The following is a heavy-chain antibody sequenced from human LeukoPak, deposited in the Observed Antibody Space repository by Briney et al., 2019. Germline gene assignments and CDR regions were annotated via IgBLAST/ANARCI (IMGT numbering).Heavy chain of an antibody. D-gene: IGHD6-6*01. CDR1: GFTFSSYS. CDR2: ISGSSSYI. Sequence: KSGGSLRLSCAASGFTFSSYSMNWVRQAPGKGPEWVSSISGSSSYIYYADSVKGRFTISRDNAKNSLYLQMNSLRAGDTALYYCARADSNIAARRIGFDYWGQGTLVTVSS. CDR3: ARADSNIAARRIGFDY. J-gene: IGHJ4*02. V-gene: IGHV3-21*01.